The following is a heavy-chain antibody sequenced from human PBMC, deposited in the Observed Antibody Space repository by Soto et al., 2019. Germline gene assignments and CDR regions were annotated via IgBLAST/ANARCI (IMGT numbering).Heavy chain of an antibody. J-gene: IGHJ5*02. CDR1: GGSLSGYY. D-gene: IGHD4-4*01. Sequence: SETLSLTCAVYGGSLSGYYWSWIRQPPGKGLEWIGEINHSGSTNYNPSLMSRVTISVDTSKNQFSLKLSSVTAADTAVYYCARERWTTVTTNWFDPWGQGTLVTVSS. CDR3: ARERWTTVTTNWFDP. V-gene: IGHV4-34*01. CDR2: INHSGST.